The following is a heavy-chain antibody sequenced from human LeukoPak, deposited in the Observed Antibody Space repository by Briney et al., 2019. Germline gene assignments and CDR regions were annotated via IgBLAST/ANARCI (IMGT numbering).Heavy chain of an antibody. J-gene: IGHJ4*02. CDR2: ISYDGSIK. V-gene: IGHV3-30-3*01. Sequence: GRSLRLSCAASGFTFSSHAMHWVRQAPGKGLECVAFISYDGSIKYYADSVKGRFTISRDNSKNTLYLQMSSLRTEDTAVYYCARDRSTKYSCDYWGQGTLVSVSS. D-gene: IGHD2-2*01. CDR1: GFTFSSHA. CDR3: ARDRSTKYSCDY.